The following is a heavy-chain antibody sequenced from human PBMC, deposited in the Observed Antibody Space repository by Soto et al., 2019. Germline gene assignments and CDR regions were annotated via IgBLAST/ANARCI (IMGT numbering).Heavy chain of an antibody. CDR1: GGTFSSYA. Sequence: SVKVSCKASGGTFSSYAISWVRQAPGQGLEWMGGIIPIFGTANYAQKFQGRVTITADKSTSTAYMELSSLRSEDTAVYYCARKVAGTGYFQHWGQGTLVTVSS. D-gene: IGHD6-19*01. J-gene: IGHJ1*01. CDR2: IIPIFGTA. V-gene: IGHV1-69*06. CDR3: ARKVAGTGYFQH.